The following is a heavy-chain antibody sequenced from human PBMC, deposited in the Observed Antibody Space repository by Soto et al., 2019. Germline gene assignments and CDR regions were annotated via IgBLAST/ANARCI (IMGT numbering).Heavy chain of an antibody. CDR3: AARSSGPYYDFGMDV. J-gene: IGHJ6*02. CDR1: GYTFTSYG. V-gene: IGHV1-18*01. D-gene: IGHD3-3*01. CDR2: ISADSGNT. Sequence: GASVKVSCKASGYTFTSYGISWVRQAPGQGLEWIGWISADSGNTNYAQKFQERVTITRDMSTSTAYMELSSLRSEDTAVYYCAARSSGPYYDFGMDVWGQGTTVTVSS.